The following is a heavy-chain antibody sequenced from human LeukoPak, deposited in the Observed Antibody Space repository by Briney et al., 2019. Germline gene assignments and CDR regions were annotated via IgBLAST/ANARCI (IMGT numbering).Heavy chain of an antibody. CDR3: ARAYSSGWALDY. J-gene: IGHJ4*02. CDR2: IYYSGST. V-gene: IGHV4-59*01. Sequence: SETLSLTCTVSGDSISSYYWSWIRQPPGKGLEWIGYIYYSGSTNYNPSLKSRVTISVDTSKNQFSLKLSSVTAADTAVYYCARAYSSGWALDYWGQGNLVTVSS. CDR1: GDSISSYY. D-gene: IGHD6-19*01.